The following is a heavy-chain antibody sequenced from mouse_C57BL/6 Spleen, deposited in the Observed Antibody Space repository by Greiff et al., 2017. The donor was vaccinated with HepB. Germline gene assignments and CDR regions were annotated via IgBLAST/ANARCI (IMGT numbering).Heavy chain of an antibody. CDR1: GYTFTSYW. J-gene: IGHJ1*03. CDR2: IHPSDSDT. Sequence: QVQLQQPGAELVKPGASVKVSCKASGYTFTSYWMHWVKQRPGQGLEWIGRIHPSDSDTNYNQKFKGKATLTVDKSSSTAYMQLSSLTSDDSAVYYCGYYYGSSSCYFDVWGTGATVTVSS. V-gene: IGHV1-74*01. D-gene: IGHD1-1*01. CDR3: GYYYGSSSCYFDV.